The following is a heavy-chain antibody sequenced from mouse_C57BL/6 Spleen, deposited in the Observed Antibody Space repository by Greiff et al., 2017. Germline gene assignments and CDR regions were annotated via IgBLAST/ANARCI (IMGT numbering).Heavy chain of an antibody. CDR3: ASIYYGNYGYFDV. CDR2: INPSNGGT. V-gene: IGHV1-53*01. Sequence: VQLQQPGTELVKPGASVKLSCKASGYTFTSYWMHWVKQRPGQGLEWIGNINPSNGGTNYNEKFKSKATLTVDKSSSTAYMQLSSLTSEDSAVYFCASIYYGNYGYFDVWGTGTTVTVSS. D-gene: IGHD2-1*01. J-gene: IGHJ1*03. CDR1: GYTFTSYW.